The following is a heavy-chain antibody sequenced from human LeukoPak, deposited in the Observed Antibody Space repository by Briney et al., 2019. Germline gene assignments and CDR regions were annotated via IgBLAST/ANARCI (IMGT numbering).Heavy chain of an antibody. Sequence: SETLSLTCTVSGGSISSYYWSWIRQPPGKGLEWIGYIYYSGSTNYNPSLKSRVTMSVDTSKNQYSLKLSSVTAADTAVYYCARVGGYNSPLDYWGQGTLVTVSS. CDR3: ARVGGYNSPLDY. V-gene: IGHV4-59*01. J-gene: IGHJ4*02. CDR2: IYYSGST. CDR1: GGSISSYY. D-gene: IGHD5-24*01.